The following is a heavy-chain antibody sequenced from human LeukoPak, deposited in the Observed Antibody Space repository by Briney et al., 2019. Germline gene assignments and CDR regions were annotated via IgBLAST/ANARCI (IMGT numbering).Heavy chain of an antibody. Sequence: GGSLRLSCAASGFTVSSNYMSWVRPAPGKGVEWVSVIYSGGSTYYAVSVKGRFTISRDNSKNTLYLQMNSLRAEDTAVYYCARSPCSGGSCYSFAYYYYGMDVWGQGTTVTVSS. D-gene: IGHD2-15*01. CDR2: IYSGGST. CDR1: GFTVSSNY. CDR3: ARSPCSGGSCYSFAYYYYGMDV. V-gene: IGHV3-66*01. J-gene: IGHJ6*02.